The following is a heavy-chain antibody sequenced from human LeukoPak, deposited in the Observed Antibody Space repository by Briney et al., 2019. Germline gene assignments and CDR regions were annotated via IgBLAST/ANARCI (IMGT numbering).Heavy chain of an antibody. CDR3: AKADATIGGAFVT. V-gene: IGHV3-23*01. D-gene: IGHD3-16*01. CDR2: ISGTADSK. CDR1: RFIFRNYA. J-gene: IGHJ3*02. Sequence: GGSLRLSCAAPRFIFRNYAMSWVRQAPGRGLEWLSIISGTADSKYYADSVKGRFTISRDNPRSTLYLEMNILRAEDTAVYYCAKADATIGGAFVTWGQGTMVIVSS.